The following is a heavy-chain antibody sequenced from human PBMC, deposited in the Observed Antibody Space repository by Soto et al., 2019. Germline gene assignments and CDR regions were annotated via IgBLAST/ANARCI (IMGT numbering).Heavy chain of an antibody. Sequence: SGPTLVNPTQTLTLTCTFSGFSLSTSGMCVSWIRQPPGRALEWLARIDWDNDKYYSTSLKTRLTISKDTSKNQVVLTMTNMDPVDTATEYCARISNSNSSIDYWGKGTPVTVSS. CDR2: IDWDNDK. J-gene: IGHJ4*02. CDR1: GFSLSTSGMC. D-gene: IGHD6-6*01. CDR3: ARISNSNSSIDY. V-gene: IGHV2-70*11.